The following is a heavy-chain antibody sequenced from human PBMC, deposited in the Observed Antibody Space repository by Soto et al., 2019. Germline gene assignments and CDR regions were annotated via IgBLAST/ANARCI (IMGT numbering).Heavy chain of an antibody. V-gene: IGHV3-13*01. CDR3: AREVGIEVGWYFDL. CDR2: IGTAGDT. CDR1: GFTFSSYD. D-gene: IGHD2-21*01. Sequence: EVQLVESGGGLVQPGGSLRLSCAASGFTFSSYDMHWVRQATGKGLEWVSAIGTAGDTYYPGSVKGRFTISRENAKNSLYLQMNSLRAGDTAVYYCAREVGIEVGWYFDLWGRGTLVTVSS. J-gene: IGHJ2*01.